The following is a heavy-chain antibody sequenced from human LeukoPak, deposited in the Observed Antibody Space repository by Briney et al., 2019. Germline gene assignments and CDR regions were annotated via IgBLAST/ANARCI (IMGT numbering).Heavy chain of an antibody. CDR3: AGVPSRTYFSDTDRYYFDY. V-gene: IGHV1-46*01. CDR1: GYTFSSYY. D-gene: IGHD3-22*01. CDR2: INPSVGST. J-gene: IGHJ4*02. Sequence: ASVKVSRKASGYTFSSYYMHLVREAPGQGHEWMGVINPSVGSTNYAQKFQGRVTMTRVMSTSTVYMELSSLRSEDTAVYYFAGVPSRTYFSDTDRYYFDYWGQGTLVTVSS.